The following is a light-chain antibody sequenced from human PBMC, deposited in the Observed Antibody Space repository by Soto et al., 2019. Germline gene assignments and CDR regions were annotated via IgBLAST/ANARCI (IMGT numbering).Light chain of an antibody. V-gene: IGKV3-15*01. CDR1: QSVSNN. CDR2: GAS. CDR3: QQYNNWPRT. Sequence: EIGMTQSPATLSVSPGERATLSCRASQSVSNNLAWYQQKPGQAPRLLIYGASTRATGIPARFSGSGSGTEITLTISSLQSEDFAVYYCQQYNNWPRTFGQGTKVDIK. J-gene: IGKJ1*01.